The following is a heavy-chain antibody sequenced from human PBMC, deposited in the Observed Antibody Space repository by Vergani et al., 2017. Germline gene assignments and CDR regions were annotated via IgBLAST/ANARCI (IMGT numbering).Heavy chain of an antibody. V-gene: IGHV5-10-1*03. Sequence: EVQLVQSGAEVKKPGESLRISCKGSGYSFTIYWISWVRQMPGKGLEWMGRIDPSDSYTNYSPSFQGHVTISADKSISTAYLQWSSLKASDTAMYYCASMGYSSGWYNHWGQGTLVTVSS. CDR1: GYSFTIYW. CDR2: IDPSDSYT. CDR3: ASMGYSSGWYNH. J-gene: IGHJ5*02. D-gene: IGHD6-19*01.